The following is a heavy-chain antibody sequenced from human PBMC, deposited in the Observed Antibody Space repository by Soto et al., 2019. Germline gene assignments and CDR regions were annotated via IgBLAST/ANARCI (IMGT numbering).Heavy chain of an antibody. V-gene: IGHV1-3*01. CDR2: INAGNGNT. CDR3: ARGPGGPDGPGDY. D-gene: IGHD2-15*01. J-gene: IGHJ4*02. Sequence: QVQLVQSGAEVKKPGASVKVSCKASGYTFTSYAMHWVRQAPGQRLEWMGWINAGNGNTKYSQKLQGRVTITRDTYAITAYMELSSLRSEDTAVYYCARGPGGPDGPGDYWGQGTLVTVSS. CDR1: GYTFTSYA.